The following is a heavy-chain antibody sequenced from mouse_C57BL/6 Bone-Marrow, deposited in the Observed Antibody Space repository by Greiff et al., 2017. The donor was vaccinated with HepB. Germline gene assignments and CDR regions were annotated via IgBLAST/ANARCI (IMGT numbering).Heavy chain of an antibody. V-gene: IGHV1-81*01. Sequence: QVQLQQSGAELARPGASVKLSCKASGYTFTSYGISWVKQRTGQGLEWIGEIYPRSGNTYYNEKVKGKATLTADKSSSTAYMELRSLTSEDSAVYFCARAGVYYDYEGFAYWGQGTLVTVSA. D-gene: IGHD2-4*01. CDR2: IYPRSGNT. CDR3: ARAGVYYDYEGFAY. J-gene: IGHJ3*01. CDR1: GYTFTSYG.